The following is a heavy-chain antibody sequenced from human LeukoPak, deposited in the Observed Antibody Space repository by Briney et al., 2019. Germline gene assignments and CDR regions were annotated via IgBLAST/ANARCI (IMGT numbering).Heavy chain of an antibody. D-gene: IGHD1-7*01. CDR2: INSDGIST. CDR1: GFIFSSYS. J-gene: IGHJ4*02. V-gene: IGHV3-74*01. Sequence: GGSLRLSCAASGFIFSSYSMHWVRHAPGKGLVWVKRINSDGISTSYADSVKGRFTISRDNAKNTLYLQMNSLRAEDTAVYYCASGWNYRFDYWGQGTLVTVSS. CDR3: ASGWNYRFDY.